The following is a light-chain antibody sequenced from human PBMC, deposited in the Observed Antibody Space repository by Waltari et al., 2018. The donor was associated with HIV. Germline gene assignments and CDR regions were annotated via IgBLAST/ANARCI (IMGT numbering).Light chain of an antibody. Sequence: QLVLTQSPSASASLGASVKLTCTLSSGNSSYAIAWHQQQPEKGPRDLMKLNSDGSHSKGDGIPDRFSGSSSGAERSLTISSLQSEDEADYYCQTWGTGVFGGGTKLTVL. CDR3: QTWGTGV. J-gene: IGLJ3*02. CDR1: SGNSSYA. CDR2: LNSDGSH. V-gene: IGLV4-69*01.